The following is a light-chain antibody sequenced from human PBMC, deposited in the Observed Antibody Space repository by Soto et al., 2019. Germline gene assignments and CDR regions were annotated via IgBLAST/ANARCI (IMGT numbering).Light chain of an antibody. CDR3: QQYNNYSWT. J-gene: IGKJ1*01. V-gene: IGKV3-15*01. CDR1: QSVSSN. CDR2: GAS. Sequence: EIVLTQSPGTLSLSPGERATLSCRASQSVSSNLAWYQQKPGQAPRLLIYGASTRATGIPARFSGSGSGTEFTLTISSLQPDDFATYYCQQYNNYSWTFGQGTKVDIK.